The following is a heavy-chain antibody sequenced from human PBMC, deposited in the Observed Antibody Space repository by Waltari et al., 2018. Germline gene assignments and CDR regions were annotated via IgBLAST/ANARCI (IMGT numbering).Heavy chain of an antibody. CDR3: RYWGIAARTVDY. J-gene: IGHJ4*02. CDR1: GFTFSGSA. Sequence: EVQLVESGGGLVQPGGSLKLSCAASGFTFSGSAMHWVRQASGKGLEWVGRSRSRANSYATAYAASVKGRFTISRDDSKNTAYLQMNSLKTEDTAVYYCRYWGIAARTVDYWGQGTLVTVSS. D-gene: IGHD6-6*01. CDR2: SRSRANSYAT. V-gene: IGHV3-73*02.